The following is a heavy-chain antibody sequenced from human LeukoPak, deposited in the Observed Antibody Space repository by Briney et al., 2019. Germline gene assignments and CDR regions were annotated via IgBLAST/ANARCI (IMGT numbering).Heavy chain of an antibody. CDR1: XFTFXXXX. V-gene: IGHV3-9*01. D-gene: IGHD6-13*01. J-gene: IGHJ3*02. Sequence: LSXXAXXFTFXXXXMHXXRQXPXXXXXXVSXISWNSGSIGYADSVKGRFTISRDNAKNSLYLQMNSLRAEDTALYYCAKDQSQYSSSHDAFDIWGQGTMVTVSS. CDR2: ISWNSGSI. CDR3: AKDQSQYSSSHDAFDI.